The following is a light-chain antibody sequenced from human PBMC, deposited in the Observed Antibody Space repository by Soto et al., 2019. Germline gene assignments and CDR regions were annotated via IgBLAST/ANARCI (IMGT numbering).Light chain of an antibody. CDR3: QSYDNILSGPL. V-gene: IGLV1-40*01. J-gene: IGLJ3*02. CDR1: GSNVGASYD. Sequence: QSVLTQPPPMSGAPGQTITMSCTGSGSNVGASYDVHWYQVLPGAGPRLLIYKNNNRPSGVPDRFSGSKSGTSAPLAITGLRAEDEADYYCQSYDNILSGPLFGGGTKLTVL. CDR2: KNN.